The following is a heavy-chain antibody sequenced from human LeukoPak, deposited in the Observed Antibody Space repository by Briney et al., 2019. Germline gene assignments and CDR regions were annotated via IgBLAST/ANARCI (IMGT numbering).Heavy chain of an antibody. V-gene: IGHV1-2*02. CDR2: INPNSGGT. J-gene: IGHJ5*02. D-gene: IGHD3-10*01. CDR1: GYTFTGYY. CDR3: ARDITTMVRGVSPNWFDP. Sequence: GASVKVSCKASGYTFTGYYMHWVRQAPGQGLEWMGWINPNSGGTNYAQKFQGRVTMTRDTSISTAYMELSRLRSDDTAVYYCARDITTMVRGVSPNWFDPWGQGTLDTVSS.